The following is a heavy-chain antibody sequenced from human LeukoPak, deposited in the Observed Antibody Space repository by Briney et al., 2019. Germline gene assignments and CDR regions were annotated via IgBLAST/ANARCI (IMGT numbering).Heavy chain of an antibody. CDR3: ARDLNPEGYYYYYGMDV. J-gene: IGHJ6*02. CDR1: GFTFSGYW. CDR2: IKQDGSEK. Sequence: PGGSLRLSCAASGFTFSGYWMSWVRQAPGKGLEWVANIKQDGSEKYYVDSVKGRFTISRDNAKNSLYLQMNSLRAEDTAVYYCARDLNPEGYYYYYGMDVWGQGTTVTVSS. V-gene: IGHV3-7*01.